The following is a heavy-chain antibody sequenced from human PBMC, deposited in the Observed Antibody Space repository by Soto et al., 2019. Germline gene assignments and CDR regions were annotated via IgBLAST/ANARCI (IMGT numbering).Heavy chain of an antibody. CDR2: IIPICGTA. Sequence: QVQLVQSGAEVKKPGSSVKVSCKASGGTFSSYAISWVRQAPGQGLEWMGGIIPICGTANYAQKFQGRVTITADESTSTGYMELSSLRSEDTAVYYCARDRRGDSSSAPPFDYWGQGTLVTVSS. J-gene: IGHJ4*02. CDR1: GGTFSSYA. D-gene: IGHD6-6*01. CDR3: ARDRRGDSSSAPPFDY. V-gene: IGHV1-69*01.